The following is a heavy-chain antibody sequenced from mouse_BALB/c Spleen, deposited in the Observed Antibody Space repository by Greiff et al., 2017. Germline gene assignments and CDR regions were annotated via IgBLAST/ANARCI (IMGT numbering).Heavy chain of an antibody. CDR1: GYTFTSYV. D-gene: IGHD2-10*01. CDR2: INPYNDGT. J-gene: IGHJ4*01. CDR3: ARAYYGNYVESAMDY. Sequence: EVQLQQSGPELVKPGASVKMSCKASGYTFTSYVMHWVKQKPGQGLEWIGYINPYNDGTKYNEKFKGKATLTSDKSSSTAYMELSSLTSEDSAVYYCARAYYGNYVESAMDYWGQGTSVTVSS. V-gene: IGHV1-14*01.